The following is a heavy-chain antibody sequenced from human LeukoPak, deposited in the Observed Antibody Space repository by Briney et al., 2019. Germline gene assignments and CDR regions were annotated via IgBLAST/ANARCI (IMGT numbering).Heavy chain of an antibody. V-gene: IGHV3-23*01. Sequence: AGGSLRHSRSASGFTFCSQAMSWVRQAPGKGLEWVAAISGSGRRTYYADSVKGRFTISRANSKTTLYLKMNTVRAEATAVYYCAKRKRGYSYYYYMDGWGKGTTVTISS. CDR2: ISGSGRRT. CDR3: AKRKRGYSYYYYMDG. D-gene: IGHD5-18*01. CDR1: GFTFCSQA. J-gene: IGHJ6*03.